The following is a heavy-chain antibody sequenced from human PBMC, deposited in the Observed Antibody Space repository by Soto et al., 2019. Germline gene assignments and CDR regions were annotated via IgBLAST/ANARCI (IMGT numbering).Heavy chain of an antibody. J-gene: IGHJ6*03. D-gene: IGHD3-3*01. CDR2: FDPEDGET. CDR3: ATDLGRYDFWSGFYSNNYYYYMDV. CDR1: GYTLTELS. V-gene: IGHV1-24*01. Sequence: ASVKVSCKVSGYTLTELSMHWVRQAPGKGLEWMGGFDPEDGETIYAQKFQGRVTMTEDTSTDTAYMELSSLRSEDTAVYYCATDLGRYDFWSGFYSNNYYYYMDVWGTGTTVTVSS.